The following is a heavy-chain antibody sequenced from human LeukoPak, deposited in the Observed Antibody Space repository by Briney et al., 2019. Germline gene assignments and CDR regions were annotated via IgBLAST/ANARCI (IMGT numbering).Heavy chain of an antibody. CDR2: MNPNSGGT. D-gene: IGHD5-24*01. J-gene: IGHJ4*02. CDR3: ARAGGRWLQSGLYYFDY. Sequence: ASVKVSCKASGYTFTGYYMHLVRQAPGQGLEWMGWMNPNSGGTNYAQKFQGRVTMTRDTSISTAYMELSRLRSDDTAVYYCARAGGRWLQSGLYYFDYWGQGTLVAVSS. V-gene: IGHV1-2*02. CDR1: GYTFTGYY.